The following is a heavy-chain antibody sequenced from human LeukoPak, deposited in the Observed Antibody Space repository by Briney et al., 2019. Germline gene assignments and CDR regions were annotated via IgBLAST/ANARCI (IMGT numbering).Heavy chain of an antibody. CDR2: INPSGGST. CDR3: ARGSGIAAAGTYDAFFDY. J-gene: IGHJ4*02. D-gene: IGHD6-13*01. V-gene: IGHV1-46*01. CDR1: GYTFTSYY. Sequence: ASVKVSCKASGYTFTSYYMHWVRQGPGQGLEWMGIINPSGGSTSYAQKFQGRVTMTRDTSTNTVYMELSSLRSEDTAVYYCARGSGIAAAGTYDAFFDYWGQGTLVTVSS.